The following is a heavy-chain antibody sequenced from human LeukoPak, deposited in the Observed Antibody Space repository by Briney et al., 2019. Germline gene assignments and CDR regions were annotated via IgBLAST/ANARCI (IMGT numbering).Heavy chain of an antibody. V-gene: IGHV4-34*01. D-gene: IGHD3-22*01. Sequence: SETLSLTCAVYGGSFSGYYWSWIRQPPGKGPEWIGEINHSGSTNYNPSLKSRVTMLVDMSKNQFSLKLSSVTAADTAVYYCARGGDSSGYYLQDAFDIWGQGTMVTVSS. CDR3: ARGGDSSGYYLQDAFDI. CDR1: GGSFSGYY. CDR2: INHSGST. J-gene: IGHJ3*02.